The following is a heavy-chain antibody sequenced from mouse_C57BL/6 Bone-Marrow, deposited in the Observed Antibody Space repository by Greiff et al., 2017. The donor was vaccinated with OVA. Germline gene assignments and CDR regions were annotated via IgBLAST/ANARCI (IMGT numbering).Heavy chain of an antibody. CDR3: ARGPNWACFAY. V-gene: IGHV3-6*01. D-gene: IGHD4-1*01. CDR2: ISYDGSN. Sequence: EVKLQESGPGLVKPSQSLSLTCSVTGYSITSGYYWNWIRQFPGNKLEWMGYISYDGSNNYHPSLKNRITITRDTSKNQFFLKFNSVTTEDTATYYCARGPNWACFAYWGQGTLVTVSA. CDR1: GYSITSGYY. J-gene: IGHJ3*01.